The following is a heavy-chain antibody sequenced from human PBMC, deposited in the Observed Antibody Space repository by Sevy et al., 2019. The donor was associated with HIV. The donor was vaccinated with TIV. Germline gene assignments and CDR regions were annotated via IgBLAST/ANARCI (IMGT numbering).Heavy chain of an antibody. CDR3: TRDICGRAGY. V-gene: IGHV3-74*01. Sequence: GGSLRLSCVASGYSFSTYWKHWVRQVPGKGLVWVSRTNEDGTITNYADSVKGRFTISRDNAKNTLYLQMNSLRVEDTGVYYCTRDICGRAGYWGQGTLVTVSS. J-gene: IGHJ4*02. D-gene: IGHD3-16*01. CDR1: GYSFSTYW. CDR2: TNEDGTIT.